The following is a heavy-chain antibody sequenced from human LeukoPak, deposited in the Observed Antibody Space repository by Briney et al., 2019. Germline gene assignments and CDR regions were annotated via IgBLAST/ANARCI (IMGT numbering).Heavy chain of an antibody. V-gene: IGHV1-69*10. CDR3: ARDSPGYYGSGSYY. Sequence: SVNVSCKASGGTFSSYAISWVRQAPGQGLEWMGGIIPILGIANYAQKFQGRVTITADKSTSTAYMEMSSPRSEDTAVYYCARDSPGYYGSGSYYWGQGTLVTVSS. D-gene: IGHD3-10*01. J-gene: IGHJ4*02. CDR2: IIPILGIA. CDR1: GGTFSSYA.